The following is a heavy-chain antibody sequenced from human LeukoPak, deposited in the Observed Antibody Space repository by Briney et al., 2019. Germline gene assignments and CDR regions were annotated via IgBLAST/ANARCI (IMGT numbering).Heavy chain of an antibody. CDR1: GGSFSGDY. D-gene: IGHD5-12*01. J-gene: IGHJ6*03. CDR3: ARDPYSGYYGAYYYYYMDV. CDR2: ITSTGSYV. Sequence: ETLSLACAVYGGSFSGDYWSWIRQAPGKRLEWISSITSTGSYVFYADSVRGRFTISRDNAKNSLYLQIDSLRADDTAVYYCARDPYSGYYGAYYYYYMDVWGKGTTVTISS. V-gene: IGHV3-21*01.